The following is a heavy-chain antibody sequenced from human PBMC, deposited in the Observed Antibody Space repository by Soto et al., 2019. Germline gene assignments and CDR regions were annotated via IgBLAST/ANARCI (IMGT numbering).Heavy chain of an antibody. V-gene: IGHV3-23*01. CDR1: GFTFSSYA. Sequence: GGSLRLSCAASGFTFSSYAMSWVRQAPGKGLEWVSAISGSGGSTYYADSVKGRFTISRDNSKNTLYLQMNSLRAEDTAVYYCAKTTSFNIVATIDWFDYWGQGTLVTVSS. CDR3: AKTTSFNIVATIDWFDY. CDR2: ISGSGGST. D-gene: IGHD5-12*01. J-gene: IGHJ4*02.